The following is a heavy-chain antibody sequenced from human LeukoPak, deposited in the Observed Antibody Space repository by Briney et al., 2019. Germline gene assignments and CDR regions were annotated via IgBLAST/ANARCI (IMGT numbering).Heavy chain of an antibody. D-gene: IGHD3-10*01. V-gene: IGHV3-30*02. Sequence: GGSLRLSCAASRFSFSSYGMHWVRQAPGKGLQWVAFIRHDGSTKYYTDSVKGRFTISRDNSKNTLYLQMNSLRPEGTAVYYCAKDRWVRSIPCYSDYWGQGTLVTVSS. CDR1: RFSFSSYG. J-gene: IGHJ4*02. CDR3: AKDRWVRSIPCYSDY. CDR2: IRHDGSTK.